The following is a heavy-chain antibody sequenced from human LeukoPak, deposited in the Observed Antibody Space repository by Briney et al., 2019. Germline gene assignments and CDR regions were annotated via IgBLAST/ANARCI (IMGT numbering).Heavy chain of an antibody. D-gene: IGHD7-27*01. CDR3: AKDTGHAIDY. V-gene: IGHV3-9*01. J-gene: IGHJ4*02. CDR1: GGSINSGDYY. CDR2: ISWNSGSI. Sequence: LSLTCVVSGGSINSGDYYWSWIRQHPGKGLEWVSGISWNSGSIGYADSVKGRFTISRDNAKNSLYLQMNSLRAEDTALYYCAKDTGHAIDYWGQGTLVTVSS.